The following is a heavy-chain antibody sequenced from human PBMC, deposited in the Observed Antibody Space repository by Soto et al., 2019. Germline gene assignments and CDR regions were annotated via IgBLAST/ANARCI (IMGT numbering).Heavy chain of an antibody. Sequence: QVQVVQSGGEVKKPGASVKVSCKTSGYTFTNYGISWVRQAPGRGLEWLGWTSAYNGKTNYAQKFQGRVTMTTDTSTSTVYMELRSLRSDDTAVYYCARDSTNRAKVDYWGQGTLVTVSS. V-gene: IGHV1-18*01. CDR3: ARDSTNRAKVDY. CDR1: GYTFTNYG. J-gene: IGHJ4*02. CDR2: TSAYNGKT. D-gene: IGHD2-8*01.